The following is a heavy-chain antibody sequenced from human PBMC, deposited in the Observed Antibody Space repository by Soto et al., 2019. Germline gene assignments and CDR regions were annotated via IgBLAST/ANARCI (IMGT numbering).Heavy chain of an antibody. CDR1: GGSISSGGYY. CDR2: IYYSGST. J-gene: IGHJ4*02. Sequence: PSETLSLTCTVSGGSISSGGYYWSWIRQHPGKGLEWIGYIYYSGSTYYNPSLKSRVTISVDTSKNQFSLKLSSVTAADTAVYYCARDRIGSSGPATFDYWGQGTLVTVSS. D-gene: IGHD6-6*01. V-gene: IGHV4-31*03. CDR3: ARDRIGSSGPATFDY.